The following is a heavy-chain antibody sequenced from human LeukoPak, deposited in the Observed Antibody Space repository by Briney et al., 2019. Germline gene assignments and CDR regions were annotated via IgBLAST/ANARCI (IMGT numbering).Heavy chain of an antibody. CDR1: GASISSYY. Sequence: SETLSLTCSVSGASISSYYWTWLRQPPGKGLERIGSIYHSGSTYYNPSLKSRVTISVDTSKNQFSLKLSSVTAADTAVYYCARDRGLYSSSWYGFDYWGQGTLVTVSS. D-gene: IGHD6-13*01. CDR3: ARDRGLYSSSWYGFDY. CDR2: IYHSGST. J-gene: IGHJ4*02. V-gene: IGHV4-38-2*02.